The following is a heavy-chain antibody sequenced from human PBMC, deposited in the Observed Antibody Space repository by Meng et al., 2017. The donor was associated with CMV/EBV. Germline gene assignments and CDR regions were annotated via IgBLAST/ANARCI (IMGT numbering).Heavy chain of an antibody. D-gene: IGHD3-10*01. CDR3: ASPLNLHRGAFDI. CDR2: MNPNSGNT. J-gene: IGHJ3*02. V-gene: IGHV1-8*01. CDR1: GYTFTSYD. Sequence: ASVKVSCKASGYTFTSYDINWVRQATGQGLEWMGWMNPNSGNTGYAQKFQGRVTMTRDTSTSTVYMELSSLRSEDTAVYYCASPLNLHRGAFDIWGQGTMVTVSS.